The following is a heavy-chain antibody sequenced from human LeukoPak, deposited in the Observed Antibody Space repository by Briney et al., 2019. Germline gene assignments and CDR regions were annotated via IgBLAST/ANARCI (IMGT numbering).Heavy chain of an antibody. CDR1: GGSISSGGYY. CDR2: IYYSGST. CDR3: ARIVVVPAATRSFDP. V-gene: IGHV4-31*03. Sequence: SETLSLTCTVSGGSISSGGYYWSWIRQRPGKGLEWIGYIYYSGSTYYNPSLKSRVTISVDTSKNQFSLKLSSVTAADTAVYYCARIVVVPAATRSFDPWGQGTLVTVSS. D-gene: IGHD2-2*01. J-gene: IGHJ5*02.